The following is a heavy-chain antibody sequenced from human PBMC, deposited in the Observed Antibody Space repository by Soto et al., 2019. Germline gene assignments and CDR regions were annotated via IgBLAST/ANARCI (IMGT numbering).Heavy chain of an antibody. CDR1: GFTFSVYA. Sequence: EVRLLESGGGLVQPGGSRSLPGAASGFTFSVYAMSWVRQAPGKGLGWASGISGSGDSTHYADSVKGRVTVSRDNSESMLYLQPNSLRAEDTAIYYCAKALYGGFTYWGQGTLVTVSS. CDR3: AKALYGGFTY. CDR2: ISGSGDST. J-gene: IGHJ4*02. D-gene: IGHD3-10*01. V-gene: IGHV3-23*01.